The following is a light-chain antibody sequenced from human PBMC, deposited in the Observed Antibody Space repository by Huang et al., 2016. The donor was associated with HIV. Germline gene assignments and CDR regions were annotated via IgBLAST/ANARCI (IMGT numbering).Light chain of an antibody. CDR1: ESVSSS. Sequence: EIVMTQSPATLSVSPGERVILSCRASESVSSSLAWYQQKPGQAPRLLIYGASPRASGVPPWFSGSGSGTEFTLTISSLQSADFAVYYCQQYNNWPPLLTFGGGTKVEIK. CDR3: QQYNNWPPLLT. V-gene: IGKV3-15*01. J-gene: IGKJ4*01. CDR2: GAS.